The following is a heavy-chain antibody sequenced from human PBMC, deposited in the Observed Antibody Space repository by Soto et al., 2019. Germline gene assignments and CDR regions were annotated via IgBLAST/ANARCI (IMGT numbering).Heavy chain of an antibody. D-gene: IGHD3-3*01. CDR2: RSYSGNA. CDR3: ATAYCDFWSGYYTPVWFDP. J-gene: IGHJ5*02. CDR1: GGPISTYY. V-gene: IGHV4-59*12. Sequence: PSETLSLTCTVSGGPISTYYWSWIRQPPGKGLEWIGYRSYSGNANYNPSLKSRVTISVDTSKNQFSLKLSSVTAADTAVYYCATAYCDFWSGYYTPVWFDPWGQGTLVTVSS.